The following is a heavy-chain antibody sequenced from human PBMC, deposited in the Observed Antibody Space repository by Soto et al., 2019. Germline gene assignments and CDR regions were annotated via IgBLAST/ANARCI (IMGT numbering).Heavy chain of an antibody. D-gene: IGHD3-10*01. Sequence: GGSLRLSCAASGFTFSSYAMSWVRQAPGKGLEWVSAISGSGGSTYYADSVKGRFTISRDNSKNTLYLQMNSLRAEDTAVYYFAKDLNFPMSESGPCAFDIWGQGTMVTVSS. CDR3: AKDLNFPMSESGPCAFDI. V-gene: IGHV3-23*01. CDR1: GFTFSSYA. CDR2: ISGSGGST. J-gene: IGHJ3*02.